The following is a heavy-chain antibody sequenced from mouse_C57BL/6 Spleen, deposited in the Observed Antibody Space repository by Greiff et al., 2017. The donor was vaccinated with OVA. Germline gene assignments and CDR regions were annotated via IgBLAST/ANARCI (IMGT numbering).Heavy chain of an antibody. CDR1: GFSLTSYG. V-gene: IGHV2-6*01. J-gene: IGHJ4*01. D-gene: IGHD2-2*01. CDR3: ARDGYPYYYAMDY. Sequence: QVQLQQSGPGLVAPSQSLSITCTVSGFSLTSYGVDWVRQSPGKGLEWLGVIWGVGSTKYNSALKSRLSISKDNSKSQVFLKMNSLQTDDTAMYYCARDGYPYYYAMDYWGQGTSVTVSS. CDR2: IWGVGST.